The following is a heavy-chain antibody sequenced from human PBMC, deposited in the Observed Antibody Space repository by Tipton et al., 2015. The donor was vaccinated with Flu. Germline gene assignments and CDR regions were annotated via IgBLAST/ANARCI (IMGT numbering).Heavy chain of an antibody. V-gene: IGHV1-18*01. J-gene: IGHJ6*02. CDR3: ARDRGSYNIHLEYHYYYGMGV. CDR2: ISGYDGDT. Sequence: QVQLVQSGVEVKKPGASVKVSCKASGYTFSNYGITWVRQAPGQGLEWMGWISGYDGDTNYAEKLQGRVTMTTDTSTNTAYMELRSLKSDDTAMYYCARDRGSYNIHLEYHYYYGMGVWGQGTTVTVSS. D-gene: IGHD1-26*01. CDR1: GYTFSNYG.